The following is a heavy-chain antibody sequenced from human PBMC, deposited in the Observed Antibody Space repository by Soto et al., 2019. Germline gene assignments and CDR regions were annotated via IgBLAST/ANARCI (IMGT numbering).Heavy chain of an antibody. D-gene: IGHD2-2*01. V-gene: IGHV3-9*01. CDR2: ISWDSNSI. CDR1: GXTVSSNY. CDR3: ARDIEENQLLYDAFDF. J-gene: IGHJ3*01. Sequence: LRLSCAASGXTVSSNYTSWVRQAPGKGLEWVSGISWDSNSIGYADSVKGRVIISRDNAKNSLYLQMNSLRPEDTALYYCARDIEENQLLYDAFDFWGQGTMVTVSS.